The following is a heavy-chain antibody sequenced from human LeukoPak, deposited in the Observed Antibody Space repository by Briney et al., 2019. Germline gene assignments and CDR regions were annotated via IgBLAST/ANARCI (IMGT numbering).Heavy chain of an antibody. D-gene: IGHD1-1*01. CDR3: AKFLSTGSTYWFDT. J-gene: IGHJ5*02. Sequence: GESLKISCKGSGYSFTNYWIGWVRQMPGKGLEWMGIIYPADSDTRYSPSFQGQVTISADKSISTAYLQWSSLKASDTAMYYCAKFLSTGSTYWFDTWGQGTLDTVSS. CDR2: IYPADSDT. CDR1: GYSFTNYW. V-gene: IGHV5-51*01.